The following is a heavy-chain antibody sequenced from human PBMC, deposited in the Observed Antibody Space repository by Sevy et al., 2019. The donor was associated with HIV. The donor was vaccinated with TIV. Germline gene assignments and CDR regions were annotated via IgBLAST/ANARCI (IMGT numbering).Heavy chain of an antibody. CDR2: ISSSSSYI. V-gene: IGHV3-21*01. CDR3: VRDQPYCSGGSCYSHYYYGMDV. D-gene: IGHD2-15*01. J-gene: IGHJ6*02. Sequence: GGSLRLSCAASGFTFSSYSMNWVRQAPGKGLEWVSSISSSSSYIYYADSVKGRFTISRDNAKNSLYLQMNSLRAEDTAVYYCVRDQPYCSGGSCYSHYYYGMDVWGQGTTVTVSS. CDR1: GFTFSSYS.